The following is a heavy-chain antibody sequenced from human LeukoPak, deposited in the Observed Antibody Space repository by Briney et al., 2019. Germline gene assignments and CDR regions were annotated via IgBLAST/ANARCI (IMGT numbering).Heavy chain of an antibody. J-gene: IGHJ4*02. Sequence: ASVKVSCKAAGGTFSTYAISWVRQAPGQGLEWMGWISAYNGNTNYAQKLQGRVTMTTDTSTSTAYMELRSLRSDDTAVYYCARTRILGYCSGGSCYLFDYWGQGTLVTVSS. CDR1: GGTFSTYA. D-gene: IGHD2-15*01. CDR2: ISAYNGNT. V-gene: IGHV1-18*01. CDR3: ARTRILGYCSGGSCYLFDY.